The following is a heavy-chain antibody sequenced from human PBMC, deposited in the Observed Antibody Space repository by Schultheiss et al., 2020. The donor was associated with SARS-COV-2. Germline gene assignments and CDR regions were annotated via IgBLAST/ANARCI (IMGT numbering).Heavy chain of an antibody. V-gene: IGHV2-26*01. Sequence: SGPTLVKPTQTLTLTCTFSGFSLSTRGVGVGWIRQPPGKALEWLAHIFSNDEKSYSTSLKSRLTISKDTSKSQVVLTMTNMDPVDTATYYCARIDLISYYYYGMDVWGQGTTVTVSS. CDR2: IFSNDEK. J-gene: IGHJ6*02. D-gene: IGHD3-10*01. CDR1: GFSLSTRGVG. CDR3: ARIDLISYYYYGMDV.